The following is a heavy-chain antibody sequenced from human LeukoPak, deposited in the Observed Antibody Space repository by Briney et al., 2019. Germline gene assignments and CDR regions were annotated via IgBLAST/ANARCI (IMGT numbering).Heavy chain of an antibody. J-gene: IGHJ6*03. D-gene: IGHD3-3*01. CDR3: ATDTPLRSGELRFLEWSQYNRPYYYYMDV. V-gene: IGHV1-69*05. CDR2: IIPIFGTA. Sequence: SVKVSCKASGGTFSSYAISWVRQAPGQGLEWMGGIIPIFGTANCAQKFQGRVTITTDESTSTAYMELSSLRSEDTAVYYCATDTPLRSGELRFLEWSQYNRPYYYYMDVWGKGTTVTVSS. CDR1: GGTFSSYA.